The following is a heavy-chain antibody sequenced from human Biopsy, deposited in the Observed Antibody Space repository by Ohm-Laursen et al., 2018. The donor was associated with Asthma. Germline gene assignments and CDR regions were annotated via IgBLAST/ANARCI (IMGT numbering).Heavy chain of an antibody. D-gene: IGHD7-27*01. J-gene: IGHJ4*02. CDR1: GSAVSRDY. CDR3: ARDAPTGGYIDY. Sequence: SLRLSCAASGSAVSRDYMFWVRQAPGKGLEWVSSITSSSSYIFYADSVKGRFTISRDNPRNSLYLQMNSLRAEDTAVYYCARDAPTGGYIDYWGLGTLVTVSS. CDR2: ITSSSSYI. V-gene: IGHV3-21*01.